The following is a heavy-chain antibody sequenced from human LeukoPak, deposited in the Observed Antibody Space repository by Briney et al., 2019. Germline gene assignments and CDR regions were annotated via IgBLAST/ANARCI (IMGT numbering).Heavy chain of an antibody. V-gene: IGHV4-61*02. J-gene: IGHJ6*03. D-gene: IGHD1-26*01. Sequence: PSETLSLTCTVSGDSISSGDYYWSWIRQPAGKGLEWIGRISSSGSTNYNPSLKSRVTISVDTSKNQFSLKLSSVTAADTAVYYCARESERGAYYYYYMDVWGKGTTVTVSS. CDR3: ARESERGAYYYYYMDV. CDR1: GDSISSGDYY. CDR2: ISSSGST.